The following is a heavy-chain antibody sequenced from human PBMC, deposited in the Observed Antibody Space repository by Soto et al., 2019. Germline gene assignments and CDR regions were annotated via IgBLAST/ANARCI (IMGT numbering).Heavy chain of an antibody. Sequence: QLQLQLSGPGLVKPSETLSLTCNVSGASISSYNYWGWFRQPPGKGLEWIGSIIYSGNSMYNPSPQSRLTLFVDTYKTPFSLKLSSVTAADTAVYSCVRHAQWIIRAYWGQGSLVTVSS. J-gene: IGHJ4*02. V-gene: IGHV4-39*01. CDR3: VRHAQWIIRAY. CDR1: GASISSYNY. D-gene: IGHD5-12*01. CDR2: IIYSGNS.